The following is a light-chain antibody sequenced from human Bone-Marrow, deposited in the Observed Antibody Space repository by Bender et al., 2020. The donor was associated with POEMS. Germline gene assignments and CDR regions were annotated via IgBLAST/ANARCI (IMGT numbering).Light chain of an antibody. CDR3: CSYAGSSTFVV. CDR1: SSDVGSYNL. Sequence: QSALTQPASVSGSPGQSITISCTGTSSDVGSYNLVSWYQYYPGKAPKLLIYEVNKRPSGVSHRFSGAKSGYTASLTISGLQAEDEADYYCCSYAGSSTFVVFGGGTKLTVL. CDR2: EVN. V-gene: IGLV2-23*02. J-gene: IGLJ2*01.